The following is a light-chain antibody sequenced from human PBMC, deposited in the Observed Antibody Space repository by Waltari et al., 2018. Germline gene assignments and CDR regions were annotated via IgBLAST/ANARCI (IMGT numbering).Light chain of an antibody. CDR3: QVWDGDADHPV. Sequence: YELTQPPSVSVAPGKTAKISCGGHDISDKTVHWYQQTPGQAPVLGIYDDTVRPSGIPKRISGSDTATLTIARVEAGDEAVYYCQVWDGDADHPVFGGGTKLTVL. CDR1: DISDKT. CDR2: DDT. J-gene: IGLJ2*01. V-gene: IGLV3-21*03.